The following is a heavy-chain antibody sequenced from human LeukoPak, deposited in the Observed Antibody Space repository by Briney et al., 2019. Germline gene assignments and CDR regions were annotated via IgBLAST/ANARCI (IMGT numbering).Heavy chain of an antibody. CDR3: AKDPYSGYDFRSIYFDY. CDR1: GFTFSSYA. V-gene: IGHV3-23*01. Sequence: GGSLRLSCAASGFTFSSYAMSWVRQAPGKGLEWVSGISSSGSGGSTYYADSVKGRFTISRDNSKNTLYLQMNSLRAEDTAVYYCAKDPYSGYDFRSIYFDYWGQGTLVTVSS. J-gene: IGHJ4*02. CDR2: ISSSGSGGST. D-gene: IGHD5-12*01.